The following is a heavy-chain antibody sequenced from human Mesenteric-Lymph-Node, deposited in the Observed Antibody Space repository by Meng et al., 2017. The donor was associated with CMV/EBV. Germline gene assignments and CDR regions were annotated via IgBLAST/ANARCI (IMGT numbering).Heavy chain of an antibody. D-gene: IGHD2-2*01. CDR1: GYTFTGYY. J-gene: IGHJ5*02. Sequence: ASVKVSCKASGYTFTGYYMHWVRQAPGQGLEWMGWINPNSGGTNYAQKFQGRVTMTRDTSISTAYMELSRLRSDDTAVYYCARGRYCSSTSCSGWFDPWGQGTLVTVSS. V-gene: IGHV1-2*02. CDR3: ARGRYCSSTSCSGWFDP. CDR2: INPNSGGT.